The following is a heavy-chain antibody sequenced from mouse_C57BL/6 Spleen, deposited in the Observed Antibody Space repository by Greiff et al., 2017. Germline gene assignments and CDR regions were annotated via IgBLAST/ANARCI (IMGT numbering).Heavy chain of an antibody. CDR2: ISSGGDYL. CDR3: TRVYGYALYFDY. D-gene: IGHD2-2*01. J-gene: IGHJ2*01. CDR1: GFTFSSYA. Sequence: EVMLVESGEGLVKPGGSLKLSCAASGFTFSSYAMSWVRQTPEKRLEWVAYISSGGDYLYYADTVKGRFTISRDNARNTLYLQMSSLKSEDTAMYYCTRVYGYALYFDYWGQGTTLTVSS. V-gene: IGHV5-9-1*02.